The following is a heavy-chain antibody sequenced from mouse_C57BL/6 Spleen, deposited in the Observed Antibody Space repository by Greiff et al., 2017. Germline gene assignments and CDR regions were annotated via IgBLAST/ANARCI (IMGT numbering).Heavy chain of an antibody. CDR2: ISSGSSTI. V-gene: IGHV5-17*01. Sequence: EVHLVESGGGLVKPGGSLKLSCAASGFTFSDYGMHWVRQAPEKGLAWVAYISSGSSTIYYADTVKGRFTISRDNAKNTLFLQMTSLRSEDTAMYYCARELRTWFAYWGQGTLVTVSA. D-gene: IGHD1-1*01. J-gene: IGHJ3*01. CDR1: GFTFSDYG. CDR3: ARELRTWFAY.